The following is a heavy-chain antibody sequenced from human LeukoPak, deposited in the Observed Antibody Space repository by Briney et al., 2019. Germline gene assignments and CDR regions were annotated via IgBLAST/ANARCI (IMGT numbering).Heavy chain of an antibody. CDR3: AKEGIAAAGSPENFDY. Sequence: GGSLRLSCAASGFTFSSYAMSWVRQAPGKGLEWVSTISGSGGSTYYADSVKGRLTISRDNSKNTLYLQMNSLRAEDTAVYYCAKEGIAAAGSPENFDYWGQGTLVTVSS. V-gene: IGHV3-23*01. CDR1: GFTFSSYA. D-gene: IGHD6-13*01. CDR2: ISGSGGST. J-gene: IGHJ4*02.